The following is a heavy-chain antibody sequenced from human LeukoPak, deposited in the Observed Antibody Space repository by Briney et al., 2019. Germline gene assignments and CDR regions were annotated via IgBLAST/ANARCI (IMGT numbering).Heavy chain of an antibody. Sequence: SETLSLTCTVSGGSISSYYWSWIRQPPGKGLEWIGEINHSGSTNYNPSLKSRVTISVDTSKNQFSLKLSSVTAADTAVYYCARTTAFWYFDLWGRGTLVTASS. CDR2: INHSGST. J-gene: IGHJ2*01. V-gene: IGHV4-34*01. CDR3: ARTTAFWYFDL. D-gene: IGHD4-17*01. CDR1: GGSISSYY.